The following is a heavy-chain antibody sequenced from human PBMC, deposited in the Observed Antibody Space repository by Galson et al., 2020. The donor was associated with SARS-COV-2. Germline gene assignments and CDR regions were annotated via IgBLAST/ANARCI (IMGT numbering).Heavy chain of an antibody. CDR1: GFTFSSYW. V-gene: IGHV3-74*01. J-gene: IGHJ4*02. D-gene: IGHD3-16*02. CDR3: ARGYDYVWGSYRSEYYFDY. CDR2: INSDGSST. Sequence: GESLKISCAASGFTFSSYWMHWVRQAPGKGLVWVSRINSDGSSTSYADSVKGRFTISRDNAKNTLYLQMNSLRAEDTAVYYCARGYDYVWGSYRSEYYFDYWGQGTLVTVSS.